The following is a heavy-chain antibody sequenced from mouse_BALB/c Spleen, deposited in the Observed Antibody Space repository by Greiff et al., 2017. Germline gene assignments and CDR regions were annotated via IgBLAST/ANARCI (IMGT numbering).Heavy chain of an antibody. CDR2: ISNGGGST. J-gene: IGHJ3*01. Sequence: EVQLMESGGGLVQPGGSLKLSCAASGFTFSSYTMSWVRQTPEKRLEWVAYISNGGGSTYYPDTVKGRFTISRDNAKNTLYLQMSSLKSEDTAMYYCARHDGNYGGAYWGQGTLVTVSA. CDR1: GFTFSSYT. D-gene: IGHD2-1*01. CDR3: ARHDGNYGGAY. V-gene: IGHV5-12-2*01.